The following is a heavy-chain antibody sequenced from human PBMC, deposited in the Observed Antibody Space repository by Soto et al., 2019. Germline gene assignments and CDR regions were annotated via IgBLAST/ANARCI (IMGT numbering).Heavy chain of an antibody. CDR3: GSSLLTTGLFDY. V-gene: IGHV3-21*01. J-gene: IGHJ4*02. CDR1: GFTFSSYS. CDR2: ISSRSSYI. Sequence: GGSLRLSCAASGFTFSSYSMNWVRQAPGKGLEWVSSISSRSSYIYYADSVKGRFTISRDNARNSLYLQMSSLRAEDTAVYYCGSSLLTTGLFDYWGQGTLVTVSS. D-gene: IGHD1-1*01.